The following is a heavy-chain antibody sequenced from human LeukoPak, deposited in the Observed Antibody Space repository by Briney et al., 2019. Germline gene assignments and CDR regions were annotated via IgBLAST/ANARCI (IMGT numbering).Heavy chain of an antibody. V-gene: IGHV3-66*01. Sequence: GGSLSLSCAASGFTVSSNYMSWVRQAPGKGLEWVSVIYSAGSTHYADSVKGRFTISRDNSKNTLYLQMNSLRAEDTAVYYCARAATYSWGQGTLVTVSA. D-gene: IGHD6-25*01. CDR1: GFTVSSNY. J-gene: IGHJ4*02. CDR3: ARAATYS. CDR2: IYSAGST.